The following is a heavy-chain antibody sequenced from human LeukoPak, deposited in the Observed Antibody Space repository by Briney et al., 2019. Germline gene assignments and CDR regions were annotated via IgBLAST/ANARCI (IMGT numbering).Heavy chain of an antibody. Sequence: GGSLRLSCTGSGFTLCDYALSWVRQAPGKGLEWIGSIRSDAYGGSTQYAASVTGRFTISRDDSDNIVYLQMNSLQTDDTAVYYCTRDEKQSYFDTTAYWTLFDYWGQGTPVTVSS. CDR2: IRSDAYGGST. D-gene: IGHD3-22*01. J-gene: IGHJ4*02. CDR3: TRDEKQSYFDTTAYWTLFDY. V-gene: IGHV3-49*04. CDR1: GFTLCDYA.